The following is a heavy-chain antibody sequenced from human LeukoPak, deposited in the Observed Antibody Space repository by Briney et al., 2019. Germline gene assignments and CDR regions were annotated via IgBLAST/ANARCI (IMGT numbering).Heavy chain of an antibody. V-gene: IGHV1-8*02. J-gene: IGHJ4*02. CDR2: MNPNSGNT. Sequence: ASVKVSCKASGYTFMDSDINWVRQATGQGLEWMGWMNPNSGNTGYAQKFQGRVTMTRNTSISTAYMELSSLRSEDTAVYYCARFTDTAMVQVYWGQGTLVTVSS. CDR3: ARFTDTAMVQVY. CDR1: GYTFMDSD. D-gene: IGHD5-18*01.